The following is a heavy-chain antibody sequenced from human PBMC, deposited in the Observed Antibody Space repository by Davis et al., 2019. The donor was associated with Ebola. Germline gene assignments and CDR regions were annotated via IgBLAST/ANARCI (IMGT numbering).Heavy chain of an antibody. D-gene: IGHD2-2*02. Sequence: GESLKISCKGSGYSFTSYWIGWVRQMPGKGLEWMGIIYPGDSDTRYSPSFQGPVTISADKSISTAYLPWSSLKASDTARYYCARLKGYTLDYYYYGMDVWGQGTTVTVSS. CDR3: ARLKGYTLDYYYYGMDV. V-gene: IGHV5-51*01. J-gene: IGHJ6*02. CDR2: IYPGDSDT. CDR1: GYSFTSYW.